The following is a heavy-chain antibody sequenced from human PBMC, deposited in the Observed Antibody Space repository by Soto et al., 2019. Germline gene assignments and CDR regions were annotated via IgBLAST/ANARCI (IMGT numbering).Heavy chain of an antibody. CDR3: ARGWGYDSTDYYYAY. D-gene: IGHD3-22*01. V-gene: IGHV1-69*01. J-gene: IGHJ4*02. CDR1: AGSFNRHT. CDR2: IIPIFGTA. Sequence: QVQLVQSGAEVRKPGSSVRVSCKASAGSFNRHTISWVRQAPGRGLEWMGGIIPIFGTANHAQKFQGRVTIIAVESTSTVYMELSSLRSDDTAIYYCARGWGYDSTDYYYAYWGQGTLVIVSS.